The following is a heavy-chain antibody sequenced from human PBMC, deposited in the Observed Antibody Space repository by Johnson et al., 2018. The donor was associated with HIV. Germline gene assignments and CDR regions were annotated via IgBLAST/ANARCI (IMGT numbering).Heavy chain of an antibody. V-gene: IGHV3-15*01. CDR1: GFTFTNAW. CDR3: TTDVPGGPYYNAFDI. Sequence: EVQLVESGGGLVKPGGSLRLSCAASGFTFTNAWMHWVRQAPGKGLEWVGRLKSRTDGETADYAAPVQGRFTISRDDSKNTLYLQMNSLKTEDTALYYCTTDVPGGPYYNAFDIWGQGTMVTVSS. D-gene: IGHD1-26*01. J-gene: IGHJ3*02. CDR2: LKSRTDGETA.